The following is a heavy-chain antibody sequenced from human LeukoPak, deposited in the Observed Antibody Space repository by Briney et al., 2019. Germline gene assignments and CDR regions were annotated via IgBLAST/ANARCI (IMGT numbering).Heavy chain of an antibody. CDR3: ARPAGWLPRYYFEY. J-gene: IGHJ4*02. V-gene: IGHV4-59*08. CDR2: ISYSGST. D-gene: IGHD5-24*01. Sequence: SETLSLTCTVSGGSISSYYWSWIRQPPGKGLEWIGYISYSGSTNYNPSLKSRVTISVDTSKNQFSLKLSSVTAADTAVYYCARPAGWLPRYYFEYWGQGTLVTVSS. CDR1: GGSISSYY.